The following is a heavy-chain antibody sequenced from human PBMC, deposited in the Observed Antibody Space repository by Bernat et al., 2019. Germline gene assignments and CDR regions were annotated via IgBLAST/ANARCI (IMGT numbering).Heavy chain of an antibody. CDR1: GGSFSGYY. CDR2: INHSGST. J-gene: IGHJ5*02. CDR3: ARHLWPGHGPSTSMVIFDP. D-gene: IGHD3-22*01. V-gene: IGHV4-34*01. Sequence: QVQLQQWGAGLLKPSETLSLTCAVYGGSFSGYYWSWIRQPPGKGLEWIGEINHSGSTNYNPSLKSRVTISVDTSKNQFSLSLKSVTAADAAVYYCARHLWPGHGPSTSMVIFDPWGQGTLVTVSS.